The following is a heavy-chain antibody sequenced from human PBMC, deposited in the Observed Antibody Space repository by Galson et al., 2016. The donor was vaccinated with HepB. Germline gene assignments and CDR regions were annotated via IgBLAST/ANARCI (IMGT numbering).Heavy chain of an antibody. CDR3: AKDRRLLWFGEFNYYMDV. Sequence: SLRLSCAASGFSFSNYGMYWVRQAPGKGLEWVAVMSYAGSNEYYADSVKGRFTISRDNSKNTLYLQMNSLRAEDTAVYYCAKDRRLLWFGEFNYYMDVWGKGTTVTVSS. J-gene: IGHJ6*03. CDR2: MSYAGSNE. CDR1: GFSFSNYG. D-gene: IGHD3-10*01. V-gene: IGHV3-30*18.